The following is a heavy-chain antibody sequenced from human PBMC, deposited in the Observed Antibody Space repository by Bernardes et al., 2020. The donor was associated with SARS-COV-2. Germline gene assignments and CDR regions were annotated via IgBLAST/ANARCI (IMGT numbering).Heavy chain of an antibody. J-gene: IGHJ6*02. CDR1: GYTFTSYD. Sequence: ASVKVSCKASGYTFTSYDINWVRQATGQGLEWMGWMNSNSGNTGYAQKFQGRVTMTRNTSISTAYMELSSLRSEDTAVYYCARTAATGFYYYYYYGMDVWGQGTTVTVSS. D-gene: IGHD6-13*01. V-gene: IGHV1-8*01. CDR2: MNSNSGNT. CDR3: ARTAATGFYYYYYYGMDV.